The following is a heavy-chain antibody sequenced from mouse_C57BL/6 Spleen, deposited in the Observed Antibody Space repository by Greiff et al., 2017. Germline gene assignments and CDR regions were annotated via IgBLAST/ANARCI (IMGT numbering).Heavy chain of an antibody. D-gene: IGHD3-2*02. V-gene: IGHV5-4*01. CDR1: GFTFSSYA. J-gene: IGHJ3*01. Sequence: EVQLVESGGGLVKPGGSLKLSCAASGFTFSSYAMSWVRQTPEKRLEWVATISDGGSYTYYPDNVKGRFTISRDNAKNNLYLQMSHLKSEDTAMYYCARGGETAQARSFAYWGQGTLVTVSA. CDR2: ISDGGSYT. CDR3: ARGGETAQARSFAY.